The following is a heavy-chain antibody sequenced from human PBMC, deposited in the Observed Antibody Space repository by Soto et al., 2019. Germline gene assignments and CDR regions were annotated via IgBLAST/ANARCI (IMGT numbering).Heavy chain of an antibody. CDR2: ISAYNGNT. J-gene: IGHJ4*02. Sequence: QVQLVQSGAEVKKPGASVKVSCKASGYTFISYGISWVRQAPGQGLEWMGWISAYNGNTKYAQKVQDRVTMTTDTSTSTANTELRSLRSDDTAVYYCARDFRAGIYYGSGSSVDYWGQGTLVTVSS. CDR1: GYTFISYG. D-gene: IGHD3-10*01. CDR3: ARDFRAGIYYGSGSSVDY. V-gene: IGHV1-18*01.